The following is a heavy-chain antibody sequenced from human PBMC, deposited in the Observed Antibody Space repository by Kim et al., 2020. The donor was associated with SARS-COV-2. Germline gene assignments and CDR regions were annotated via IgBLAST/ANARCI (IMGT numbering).Heavy chain of an antibody. V-gene: IGHV3-7*01. CDR3: AREGQAGYCSSTSCHNYYYYGMDA. J-gene: IGHJ6*02. CDR2: IKQDGSEK. CDR1: GFTFSRYW. D-gene: IGHD2-2*02. Sequence: GGSLRLSCAASGFTFSRYWMSWVRQAPGKGLEWVANIKQDGSEKYYVDSVKGRFTISRDNAKNSLYLQMNSPRAEDTAVYYCAREGQAGYCSSTSCHNYYYYGMDAWGQGTTVTVSS.